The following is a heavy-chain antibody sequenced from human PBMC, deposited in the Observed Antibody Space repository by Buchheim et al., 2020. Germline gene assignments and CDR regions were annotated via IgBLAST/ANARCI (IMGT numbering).Heavy chain of an antibody. CDR2: TRNKANSYST. J-gene: IGHJ4*02. CDR1: GFTFSDHF. V-gene: IGHV3-72*01. D-gene: IGHD2-8*02. Sequence: EVQLVESGGGLVQPGGSLRLSCVASGFTFSDHFMDWVRQAPGKGLEWVGRTRNKANSYSTEYAASVKGSFIVSRDDSRQSLYLQMNGLKAEDTAVYYCARDRTGGSFDYWGQG. CDR3: ARDRTGGSFDY.